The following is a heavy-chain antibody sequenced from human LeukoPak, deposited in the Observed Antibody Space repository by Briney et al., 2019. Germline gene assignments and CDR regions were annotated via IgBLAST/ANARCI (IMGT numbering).Heavy chain of an antibody. CDR1: GFSFNSYD. CDR3: AKDAPRSSGWFFLDF. Sequence: PGGSLRLSCVASGFSFNSYDMVWVRQAPGKGLEWVSGISNGGDRTYYADSVKGRFTISRDNSKSALFMQMNSLRVEDTAIYYCAKDAPRSSGWFFLDFWGQGTLVTVSS. V-gene: IGHV3-23*01. CDR2: ISNGGDRT. D-gene: IGHD6-19*01. J-gene: IGHJ4*02.